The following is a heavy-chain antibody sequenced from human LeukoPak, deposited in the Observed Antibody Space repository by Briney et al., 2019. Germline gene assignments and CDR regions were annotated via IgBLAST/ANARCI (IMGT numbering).Heavy chain of an antibody. CDR1: GGSISSHY. Sequence: PSETLSLTCTVPGGSISSHYWSWIRQPPGKGLEWIGYIYYSGSTNYNPSLKSRVTISVDTSKNQFSLKLSSVTAADTAVYYCARDRGAYYDILTGYYNVGWFDPWGQGTLVTVSS. CDR3: ARDRGAYYDILTGYYNVGWFDP. V-gene: IGHV4-59*11. J-gene: IGHJ5*02. D-gene: IGHD3-9*01. CDR2: IYYSGST.